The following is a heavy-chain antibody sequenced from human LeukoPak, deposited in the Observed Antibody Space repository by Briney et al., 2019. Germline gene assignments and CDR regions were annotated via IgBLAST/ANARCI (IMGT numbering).Heavy chain of an antibody. CDR2: MRSKAYGGKT. D-gene: IGHD3-3*01. Sequence: GGPLRHSCTASGFTLGDYAMSWVRPAPGKGLNGVGFMRSKAYGGKTEYAASVKGRFTISRDDSKSIVYLQMNSLKTEDTAVYYCTRDVYYDFWSGYDSFDYWGQGTLVTVSS. CDR3: TRDVYYDFWSGYDSFDY. J-gene: IGHJ4*02. V-gene: IGHV3-49*04. CDR1: GFTLGDYA.